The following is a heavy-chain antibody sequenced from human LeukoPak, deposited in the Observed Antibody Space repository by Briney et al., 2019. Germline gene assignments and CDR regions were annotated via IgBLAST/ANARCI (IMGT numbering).Heavy chain of an antibody. CDR1: GFTFSSYA. Sequence: GRSLRLSCAASGFTFSSYAMHWVRQAPGKGLEGVAVISYDGSNKYYADSVKGRFTISRDNSKNTLYLQMNSLRAEDTAVYYCARDYLTMVRGVTHDAFDIWGQGTMVTVSS. J-gene: IGHJ3*02. V-gene: IGHV3-30-3*01. CDR2: ISYDGSNK. D-gene: IGHD3-10*01. CDR3: ARDYLTMVRGVTHDAFDI.